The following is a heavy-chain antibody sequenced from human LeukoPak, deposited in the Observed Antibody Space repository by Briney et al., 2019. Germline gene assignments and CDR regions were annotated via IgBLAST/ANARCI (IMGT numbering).Heavy chain of an antibody. V-gene: IGHV4-59*01. D-gene: IGHD3-22*01. CDR3: ASGDYDSSANY. J-gene: IGHJ4*02. Sequence: SETLSLTCTVSGGSISGYYWSWIRQPPGKGLEWIGYIYYSGSTNYNPSLKSRVTISVDTSKNQFSLKLSSVTAADTAVYYCASGDYDSSANYWGQGTLVTVSS. CDR1: GGSISGYY. CDR2: IYYSGST.